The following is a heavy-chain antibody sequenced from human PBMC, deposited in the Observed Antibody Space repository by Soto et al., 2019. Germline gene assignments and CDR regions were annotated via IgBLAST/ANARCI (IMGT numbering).Heavy chain of an antibody. V-gene: IGHV1-3*01. CDR2: INAGNGNT. J-gene: IGHJ5*02. CDR3: ATLVDTAMVSPFDP. CDR1: GYTFTSYA. Sequence: ASVKVSCKASGYTFTSYAMHWVRQAPGQRLEWMGWINAGNGNTKYSQKFQGRVTITRDTSASTAYMELSSLRSEDTAVYYCATLVDTAMVSPFDPWGQGTLVTVSS. D-gene: IGHD5-18*01.